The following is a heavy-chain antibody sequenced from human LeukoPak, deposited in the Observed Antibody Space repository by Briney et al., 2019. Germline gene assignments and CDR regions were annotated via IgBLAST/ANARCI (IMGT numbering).Heavy chain of an antibody. Sequence: QSGGSLRLSCAASGFTFSSYSMNWVRQAPGKGLEWVAVISYDGSNKYYADSVKGRFTISRDNSKNTLYLQMNSLRAEDTAVYYCARDSRTFWSGSHWYFDLWGRGTLVTVSS. J-gene: IGHJ2*01. D-gene: IGHD3-3*01. CDR1: GFTFSSYS. CDR3: ARDSRTFWSGSHWYFDL. V-gene: IGHV3-30*03. CDR2: ISYDGSNK.